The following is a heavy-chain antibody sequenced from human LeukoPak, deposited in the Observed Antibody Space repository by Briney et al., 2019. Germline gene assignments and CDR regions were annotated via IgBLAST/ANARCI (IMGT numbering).Heavy chain of an antibody. D-gene: IGHD1-7*01. CDR1: GYTFTSYY. CDR2: INPSGGST. J-gene: IGHJ4*02. V-gene: IGHV1-46*01. CDR3: ARDRAHNWNYVHFDY. Sequence: GASVKVSCKASGYTFTSYYMHWVRQAPGQGLEWMGIINPSGGSTSYAQKLQGRVTMTTDTSTSTAYMELRSLRSDDTAVYYCARDRAHNWNYVHFDYWGQGTLVTVSS.